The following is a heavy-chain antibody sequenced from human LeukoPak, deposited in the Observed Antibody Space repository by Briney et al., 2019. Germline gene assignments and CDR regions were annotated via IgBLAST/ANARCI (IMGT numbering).Heavy chain of an antibody. Sequence: PGGSLRLSCAASGFTFSSYSMDWVRQAPGKGLEWVSSIRSRRSYIYYADSVKGRFTISRDNAKNSLYLQMNSLRAEDTAVYYCSGGWELPDAFDYWGQGTLVTVSS. CDR1: GFTFSSYS. CDR3: SGGWELPDAFDY. J-gene: IGHJ4*02. V-gene: IGHV3-21*01. D-gene: IGHD1-26*01. CDR2: IRSRRSYI.